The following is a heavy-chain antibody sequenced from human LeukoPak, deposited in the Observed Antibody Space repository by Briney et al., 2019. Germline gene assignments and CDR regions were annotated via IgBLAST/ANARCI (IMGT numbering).Heavy chain of an antibody. CDR3: AMLAAAGDLMDGY. J-gene: IGHJ4*02. V-gene: IGHV3-74*01. CDR2: INSDGSST. CDR1: GFTFSSYW. D-gene: IGHD6-13*01. Sequence: GGSLRLSCAASGFTFSSYWMHWVRQAPGKGLVWVSRINSDGSSTSYADSVKGRFTISRDNAKNTLYLQMNSLRAEDTAVYYCAMLAAAGDLMDGYWDQGTLVTVSS.